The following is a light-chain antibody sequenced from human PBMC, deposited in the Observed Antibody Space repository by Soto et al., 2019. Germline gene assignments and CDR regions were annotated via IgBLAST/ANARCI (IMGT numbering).Light chain of an antibody. CDR3: SSYTSSSTLEDVV. Sequence: QSALTQPASVSGSPGQSITISCTGTSGDVGGYNYVSWYQQHPGKAPKLMIYDVSNRPSGVSNRFSGSKSGNTASLTISGLQAEDEADYYCSSYTSSSTLEDVVFGGGTKLTVL. CDR1: SGDVGGYNY. J-gene: IGLJ2*01. V-gene: IGLV2-14*01. CDR2: DVS.